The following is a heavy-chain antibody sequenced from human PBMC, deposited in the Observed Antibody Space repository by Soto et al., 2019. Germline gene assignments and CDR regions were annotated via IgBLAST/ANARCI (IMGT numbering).Heavy chain of an antibody. D-gene: IGHD6-13*01. J-gene: IGHJ4*02. CDR1: GFTFTDYY. Sequence: GGSLRLSCAASGFTFTDYYMTWVRQAPGKGLEWVSYIGRSGSTIYYADSVKGRFTISRDNAQNSLFLQMNSLRAEDTAIYYCARGVLAAVTNTFAYWGQGALVTVSS. CDR2: IGRSGSTI. CDR3: ARGVLAAVTNTFAY. V-gene: IGHV3-11*01.